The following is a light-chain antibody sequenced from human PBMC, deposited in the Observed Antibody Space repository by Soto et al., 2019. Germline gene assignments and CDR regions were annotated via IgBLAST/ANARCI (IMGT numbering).Light chain of an antibody. CDR1: QSISSY. J-gene: IGKJ4*01. V-gene: IGKV1-39*01. Sequence: DIQMTQSPSSLSASVGDRVTITCRASQSISSYLNWYQQKPGKAPKLLIYAASSLQSGVTSRFSGSGSGTDFTLTISSLPPEDFATYFCQQSYSTPLTFGGGTKVEIK. CDR3: QQSYSTPLT. CDR2: AAS.